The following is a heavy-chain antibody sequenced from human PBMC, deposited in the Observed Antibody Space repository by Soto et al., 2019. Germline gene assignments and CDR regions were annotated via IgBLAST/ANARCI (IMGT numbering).Heavy chain of an antibody. V-gene: IGHV4-34*01. CDR3: ARGPSPYGMDV. CDR1: GGSFSGYY. J-gene: IGHJ6*02. Sequence: QVQLQQWGAGLLKPSETLSLTCAVYGGSFSGYYWSWIRQPPGKGLEWIGEINHSGSTNYNPSLKSRVTKSVDTSKNQFSLKLSSVTAADTAVYYCARGPSPYGMDVWGQGTTVTVSS. CDR2: INHSGST.